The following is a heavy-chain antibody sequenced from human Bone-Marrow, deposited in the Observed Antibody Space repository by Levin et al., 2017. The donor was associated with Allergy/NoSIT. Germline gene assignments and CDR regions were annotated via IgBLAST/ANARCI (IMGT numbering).Heavy chain of an antibody. V-gene: IGHV1-8*01. CDR3: ARGQGIGYYYYYGMDV. J-gene: IGHJ6*02. Sequence: PLASVKVSCKASGYTFTSYDINWVRQATGQGLEWMGWMNPNSGNTGYAQKFQGRVTMTRNTSISTAYMELSSLRSEDTAVYYCARGQGIGYYYYYGMDVWGQGTTVTVSS. CDR1: GYTFTSYD. CDR2: MNPNSGNT. D-gene: IGHD2-21*01.